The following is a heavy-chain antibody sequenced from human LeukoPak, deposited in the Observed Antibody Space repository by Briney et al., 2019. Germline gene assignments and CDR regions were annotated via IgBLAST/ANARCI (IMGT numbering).Heavy chain of an antibody. J-gene: IGHJ6*02. D-gene: IGHD2-2*01. CDR3: ASGYCSSTSCYPHPHYYYGMDV. CDR2: IYHSGST. CDR1: GGSISSGGYS. Sequence: PSETLSLTCAVSGGSISSGGYSWSWIRQPPGKGLEWIGYIYHSGSTYYNPPLKSRVTISVDRSKNQFSLKLSSVTAADTAVYYCASGYCSSTSCYPHPHYYYGMDVWGQGTTVTVSS. V-gene: IGHV4-30-2*01.